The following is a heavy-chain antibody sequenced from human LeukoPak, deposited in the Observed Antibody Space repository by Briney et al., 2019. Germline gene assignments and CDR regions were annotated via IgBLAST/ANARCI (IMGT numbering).Heavy chain of an antibody. V-gene: IGHV3-48*02. Sequence: GGSLRLSCAASGFAFSSYSMNWVRQAPGKGLEWVSYISSDSTTIYYADSVKGRFTISRDNAKNSLYLQMNSLRDEDTAVYYCGRGRAYWGQGTLVPVSS. J-gene: IGHJ4*02. CDR1: GFAFSSYS. CDR2: ISSDSTTI. CDR3: GRGRAY.